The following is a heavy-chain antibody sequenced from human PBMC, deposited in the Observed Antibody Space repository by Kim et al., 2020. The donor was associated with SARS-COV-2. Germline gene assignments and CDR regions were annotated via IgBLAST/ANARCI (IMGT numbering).Heavy chain of an antibody. CDR3: ARDPVTTGTAFDI. J-gene: IGHJ3*02. D-gene: IGHD1-1*01. Sequence: ASVKVSCKASGYTFTRYGISWVRQAPGQGLEWMGWISTYNGNTNYVEKVQGRVTLTTDTSTSTAYMELRSLRSDDTAVYYCARDPVTTGTAFDIWGQGTMVTVS. V-gene: IGHV1-18*04. CDR2: ISTYNGNT. CDR1: GYTFTRYG.